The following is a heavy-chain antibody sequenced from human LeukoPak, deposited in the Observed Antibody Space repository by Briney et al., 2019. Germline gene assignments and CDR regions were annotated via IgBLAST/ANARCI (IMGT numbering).Heavy chain of an antibody. V-gene: IGHV4-31*03. CDR1: GGSISSGGYY. D-gene: IGHD3-10*01. CDR3: ARGRNHHHYGSGIYWFDP. CDR2: TYYSGST. Sequence: SETLSLTCTVSGGSISSGGYYWSWIRQHPGKGLEWIGYTYYSGSTYYNPSLKSRVTISVDTSKNQFSLKLSSVTAADTAVYYCARGRNHHHYGSGIYWFDPWGQGTLVTVSS. J-gene: IGHJ5*02.